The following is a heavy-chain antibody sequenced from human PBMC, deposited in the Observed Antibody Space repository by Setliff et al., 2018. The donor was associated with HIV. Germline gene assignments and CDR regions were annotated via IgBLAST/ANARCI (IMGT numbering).Heavy chain of an antibody. CDR2: MSTDGGIK. V-gene: IGHV3-30*03. Sequence: GGSLRLSCAATGFTFSSYVLHWVRQAPGKGLEWVAVMSTDGGIKIYADSVQGRFTISRDNSKNTLFLQMNSLRPEDTAVYYCAAQGVLWGQGTLVTVSS. D-gene: IGHD2-8*01. CDR3: AAQGVL. CDR1: GFTFSSYV. J-gene: IGHJ1*01.